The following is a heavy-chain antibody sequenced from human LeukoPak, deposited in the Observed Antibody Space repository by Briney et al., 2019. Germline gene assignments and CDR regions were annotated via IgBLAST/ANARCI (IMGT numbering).Heavy chain of an antibody. J-gene: IGHJ4*02. CDR3: ARLSITMVRGVINYFDY. V-gene: IGHV3-53*04. D-gene: IGHD3-10*01. Sequence: GGSLRLSCAASGFTVSSNYMSWVRQAPGKGLEWVSVIYSGGSTYCADSVKGRFTISRHNSKNTLYLQMNSLRAEDTAVYYCARLSITMVRGVINYFDYWGQGTLVTVSS. CDR2: IYSGGST. CDR1: GFTVSSNY.